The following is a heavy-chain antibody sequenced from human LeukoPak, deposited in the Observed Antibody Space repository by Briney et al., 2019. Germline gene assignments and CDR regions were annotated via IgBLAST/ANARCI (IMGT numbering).Heavy chain of an antibody. D-gene: IGHD3-22*01. CDR1: GFTFSSYE. CDR2: ISSSGSTI. J-gene: IGHJ4*02. CDR3: ASGGYYLFDY. Sequence: GGSLRLSCAASGFTFSSYEMNWVRQAPGKGLEWVSYISSSGSTIYYADSVKGRFTISRDSAKNSLYLQMNSLRAEDTAVYYCASGGYYLFDYWGQGTLVTVSS. V-gene: IGHV3-48*03.